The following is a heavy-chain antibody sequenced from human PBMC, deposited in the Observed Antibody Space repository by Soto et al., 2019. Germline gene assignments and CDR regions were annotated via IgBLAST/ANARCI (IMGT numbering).Heavy chain of an antibody. CDR1: GYTFSTYW. CDR3: ARITRIRHCVTKNCYSVARCDP. CDR2: IDPSVSHA. V-gene: IGHV5-10-1*01. J-gene: IGHJ5*01. Sequence: GESLKISCQASGYTFSTYWISWVRQLPGKDLEWMATIDPSVSHANYTYSFQGHVSMSVDKSIGTAYLKWSGLKASDSAMYYCARITRIRHCVTKNCYSVARCDPWGQGTLVTVSS. D-gene: IGHD2-21*01.